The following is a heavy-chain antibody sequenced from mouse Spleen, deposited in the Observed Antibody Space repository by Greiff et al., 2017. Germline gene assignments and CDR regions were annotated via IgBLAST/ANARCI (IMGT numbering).Heavy chain of an antibody. J-gene: IGHJ1*01. V-gene: IGHV1-69*01. CDR2: IDPSDSYT. Sequence: VQLQQPGAELVMPGASVKLSCKASGYTFTSYWMHWVKQRPGQGLEWIGEIDPSDSYTNYNQKFKGKATLTVDKSSSTAYMQLSSLTSEDSAVYYCARGAYYRYDRYFDVWGAGTTVTVSS. CDR3: ARGAYYRYDRYFDV. D-gene: IGHD2-14*01. CDR1: GYTFTSYW.